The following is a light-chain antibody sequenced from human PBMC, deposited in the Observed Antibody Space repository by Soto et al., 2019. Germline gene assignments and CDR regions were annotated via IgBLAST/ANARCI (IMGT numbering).Light chain of an antibody. CDR2: DTD. CDR3: LLSYSGPRVV. Sequence: QTVVTQEPSLTVSPGGTVTLTCGSSTGAVTSGHYPYWFQQRPGQAPRTLIYDTDNKHSWTPARFSGSLLGDKAALTLSGAQPEDEAEYYCLLSYSGPRVVFGGGTKVTVL. V-gene: IGLV7-46*01. CDR1: TGAVTSGHY. J-gene: IGLJ2*01.